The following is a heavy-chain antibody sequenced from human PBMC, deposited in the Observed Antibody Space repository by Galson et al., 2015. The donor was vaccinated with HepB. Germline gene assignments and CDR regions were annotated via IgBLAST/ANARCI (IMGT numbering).Heavy chain of an antibody. V-gene: IGHV3-9*01. D-gene: IGHD3-10*01. CDR2: ISWNNNTI. CDR3: AKGVNTMDWGGMDV. J-gene: IGHJ6*02. Sequence: SLRLSCAASGFTFHEYDMHWVRRAPGKGLEWVSGISWNNNTIDYADSVKGRFTISRDNAKNSLYLQMNSLRVEDTALYYCAKGVNTMDWGGMDVWGQGTTVTVSS. CDR1: GFTFHEYD.